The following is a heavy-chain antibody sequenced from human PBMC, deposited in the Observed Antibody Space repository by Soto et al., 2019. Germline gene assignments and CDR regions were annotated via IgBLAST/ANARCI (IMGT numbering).Heavy chain of an antibody. CDR3: VRDDVGVGIDY. D-gene: IGHD1-26*01. Sequence: GGSLRLSCAASGFTFSSYWMHWVRQVPGKGLVWVSHVDSDGNTTTYADSVKGRFTISRDNAKNTVYLQMNSLRAEDTAVYYCVRDDVGVGIDYWGLGTLVTVSS. CDR1: GFTFSSYW. J-gene: IGHJ4*02. V-gene: IGHV3-74*03. CDR2: VDSDGNTT.